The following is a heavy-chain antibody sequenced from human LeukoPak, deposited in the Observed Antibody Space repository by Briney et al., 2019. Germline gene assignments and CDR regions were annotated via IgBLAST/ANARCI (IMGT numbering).Heavy chain of an antibody. CDR2: MYYSRST. J-gene: IGHJ4*02. V-gene: IGHV4-59*01. CDR3: ARGTSGWIDY. D-gene: IGHD6-19*01. CDR1: GGSNNSYY. Sequence: PSETLSLTCTVSGGSNNSYYWSWIRQPPGKGLEWIGYMYYSRSTNYNPSLKSRVSISVDTSKNQFSLKLSFVTAADTAVYYCARGTSGWIDYWGQGTLVTVSS.